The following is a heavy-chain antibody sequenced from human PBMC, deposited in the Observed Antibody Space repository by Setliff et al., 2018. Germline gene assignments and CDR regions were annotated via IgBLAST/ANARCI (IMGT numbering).Heavy chain of an antibody. CDR1: GYSFGNYG. J-gene: IGHJ6*02. D-gene: IGHD1-20*01. CDR3: ARDHKWKLPGYKSGMDV. CDR2: ISAYNINT. V-gene: IGHV1-18*01. Sequence: GASVKVSCKASGYSFGNYGMSWVRQAPGQGLEWMGWISAYNINTNYAKKFQGGVTMTTDTSANIAYMELRSLRSDDTAVYFCARDHKWKLPGYKSGMDVWGQGTTVTVSS.